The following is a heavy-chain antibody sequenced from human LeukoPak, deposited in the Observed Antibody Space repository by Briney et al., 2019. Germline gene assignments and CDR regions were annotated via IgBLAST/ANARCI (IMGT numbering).Heavy chain of an antibody. V-gene: IGHV3-15*01. J-gene: IGHJ3*02. D-gene: IGHD3-22*01. CDR2: IKSKTDGGTT. Sequence: GGSLRLSCAASGFTFSNAWMSWVRQVPGKGLEWVGRIKSKTDGGTTDYAAPVKGRFTISRDDSKNTLYLQMNSLKTEDTAVYYCTTAEYYDSSGPDAFDIWGQGTMVTVSS. CDR3: TTAEYYDSSGPDAFDI. CDR1: GFTFSNAW.